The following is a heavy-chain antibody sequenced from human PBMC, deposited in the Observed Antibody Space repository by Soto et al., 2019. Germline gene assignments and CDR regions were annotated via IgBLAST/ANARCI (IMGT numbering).Heavy chain of an antibody. Sequence: EVQLVESGGGLVQPGGSLRLSCAASGFTFSTHWMHWVRQAPGKGLVWVSRINGDGSQTTYADSVKGRLTISRDNAKKTLYLQMNNLRVEGADVYYCAGDSSRDSSVAGEYWGQGTLVTVSS. CDR3: AGDSSRDSSVAGEY. CDR1: GFTFSTHW. J-gene: IGHJ4*02. CDR2: INGDGSQT. D-gene: IGHD3-22*01. V-gene: IGHV3-74*01.